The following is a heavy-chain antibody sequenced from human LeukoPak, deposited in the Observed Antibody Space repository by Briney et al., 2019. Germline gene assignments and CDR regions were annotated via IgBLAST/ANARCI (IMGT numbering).Heavy chain of an antibody. CDR3: ARAPDSSGWYRFDY. V-gene: IGHV3-30*04. Sequence: QAGGSLRLSCAASGFTFSSYAMHWVRQTPGKGLEWVALISYDGSNIYYADSVKGRFTISRDNSKNTQYLQMNSLRVEDTALYYCARAPDSSGWYRFDYWGQGTLVTVSS. D-gene: IGHD6-13*01. CDR1: GFTFSSYA. J-gene: IGHJ4*02. CDR2: ISYDGSNI.